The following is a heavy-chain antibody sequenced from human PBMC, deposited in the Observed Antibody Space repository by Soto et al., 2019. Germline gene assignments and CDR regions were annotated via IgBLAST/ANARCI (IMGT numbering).Heavy chain of an antibody. J-gene: IGHJ5*02. D-gene: IGHD3-3*01. CDR3: ARDGGYDFWSGKSIGWFDP. Sequence: SETLSLTSAVSGYSISSGYYWGWIRQPTGKGLEWIGRIYHSGSTYDNPSLKSRVTISVDTSQNQFSLKLSSVTAADTAVYYCARDGGYDFWSGKSIGWFDPWGQGTLVTVSS. CDR2: IYHSGST. V-gene: IGHV4-38-2*02. CDR1: GYSISSGYY.